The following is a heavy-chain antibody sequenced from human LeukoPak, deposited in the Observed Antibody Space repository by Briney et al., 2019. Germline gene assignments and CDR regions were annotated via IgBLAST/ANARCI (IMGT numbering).Heavy chain of an antibody. Sequence: PGGSLRLSCAASGFTFSSYSMNWVRQAPGKGLEWVSSISSISSYIYYADSVKGRFTVSRDNAKNSLYLQMNSLRDEDTAVYYCARGGYCGGDCSFYYYYGMDVWGQGTTVTVSS. D-gene: IGHD2-21*02. CDR3: ARGGYCGGDCSFYYYYGMDV. J-gene: IGHJ6*02. CDR1: GFTFSSYS. CDR2: ISSISSYI. V-gene: IGHV3-21*01.